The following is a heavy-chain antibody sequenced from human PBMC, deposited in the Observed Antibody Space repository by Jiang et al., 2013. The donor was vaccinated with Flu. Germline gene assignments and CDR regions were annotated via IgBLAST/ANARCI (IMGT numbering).Heavy chain of an antibody. D-gene: IGHD3-10*01. CDR2: INHSGST. CDR1: GGSFSGYY. V-gene: IGHV4-34*01. CDR3: ARVDIRHYYGSGSYYNGGPTPYWFDP. Sequence: RLLKPSETLSLTCAVYGGSFSGYYWSWIRQPPGKGLEWIGEINHSGSTNYNPSLKSRVTISVDTSKNQFSLKLSSVTAADTAVYYCARVDIRHYYGSGSYYNGGPTPYWFDPWGQGTLVTVS. J-gene: IGHJ5*02.